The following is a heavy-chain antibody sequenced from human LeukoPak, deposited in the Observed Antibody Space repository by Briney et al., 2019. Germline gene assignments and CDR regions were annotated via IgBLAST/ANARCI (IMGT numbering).Heavy chain of an antibody. CDR1: GGTFSSYA. V-gene: IGHV1-69*13. Sequence: ASVKVSCKASGGTFSSYAISWVRQAPGQGLEWMGGIIPIFGTANYAQKFQGRVTITADESTSTAYMELSSLRSEDTAVYYCARDPGYYDSSGIGFQHWGQGTLVTVSS. D-gene: IGHD3-22*01. CDR2: IIPIFGTA. CDR3: ARDPGYYDSSGIGFQH. J-gene: IGHJ1*01.